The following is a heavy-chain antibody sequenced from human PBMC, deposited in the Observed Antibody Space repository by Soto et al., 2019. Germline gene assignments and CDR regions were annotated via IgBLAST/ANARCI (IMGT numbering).Heavy chain of an antibody. D-gene: IGHD3-16*01. CDR3: ERDSTAMITTSFGY. J-gene: IGHJ4*02. CDR2: IIPMFGTP. Sequence: QVQLVQSGAEVKKPGSSVKVSCKVSGGSFREYAISWVRQAPGQGLEWMGGIIPMFGTPNYAQKFQGRVTIIADESTSTGYMELSSLTSDDTAVYYCERDSTAMITTSFGYWGQGTLVTVSS. V-gene: IGHV1-69*01. CDR1: GGSFREYA.